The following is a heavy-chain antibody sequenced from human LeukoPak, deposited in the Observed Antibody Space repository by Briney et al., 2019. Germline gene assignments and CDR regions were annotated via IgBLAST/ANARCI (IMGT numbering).Heavy chain of an antibody. J-gene: IGHJ6*03. CDR1: GFTFSSYG. Sequence: GGSLRLSCAASGFTFSSYGMHWVRQAPGKGLEWVAFIRYDGSNKYYADSVKGRFTISRDNSKNTLYLQMNSLRAEDTAVYYCARDPTAYYDILTGYYYMDVWGKGTTVTISS. D-gene: IGHD3-9*01. CDR3: ARDPTAYYDILTGYYYMDV. V-gene: IGHV3-30*02. CDR2: IRYDGSNK.